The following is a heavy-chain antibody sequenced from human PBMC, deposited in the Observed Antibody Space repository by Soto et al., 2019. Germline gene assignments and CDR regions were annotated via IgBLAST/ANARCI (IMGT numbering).Heavy chain of an antibody. CDR3: AKDRGLLRYFDYYGMDV. V-gene: IGHV3-9*01. CDR2: ITWNSGSI. J-gene: IGHJ6*02. D-gene: IGHD3-9*01. Sequence: KGLEWVSGITWNSGSIGYADSVKGRFTISRDNAKNSPYLQMNSLRAEDTALYYCAKDRGLLRYFDYYGMDVWGQGPTLTGSS.